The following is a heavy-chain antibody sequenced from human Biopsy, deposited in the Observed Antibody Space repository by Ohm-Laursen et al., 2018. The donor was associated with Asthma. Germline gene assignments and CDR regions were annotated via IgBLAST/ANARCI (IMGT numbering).Heavy chain of an antibody. J-gene: IGHJ5*02. D-gene: IGHD6-13*01. CDR2: VHSSGST. Sequence: SDTLSLTCTVSPGSINDYYWNWIRQFPGKGLEWIGYVHSSGSTRFNPSLKSRVTVSVDTSVHQVSLKLSSVSAADTAIYYCARATSTWSQSGPHFFDHWGPGTLVTVSS. V-gene: IGHV4-59*07. CDR1: PGSINDYY. CDR3: ARATSTWSQSGPHFFDH.